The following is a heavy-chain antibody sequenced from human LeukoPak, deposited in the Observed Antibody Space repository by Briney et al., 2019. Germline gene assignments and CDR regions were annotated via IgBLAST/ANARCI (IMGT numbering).Heavy chain of an antibody. CDR1: GGSISSYY. CDR3: ARVPGSTAPLDY. J-gene: IGHJ4*02. Sequence: RASETLSLTCTVSGGSISSYYWSWIRQPPGKGLEWIGYIYYSGSTNYNPSLKSRVTISVDTSKNQFSLKLSSVTAADTAVYYCARVPGSTAPLDYWGQGTLVTVSS. CDR2: IYYSGST. V-gene: IGHV4-59*01. D-gene: IGHD2-21*02.